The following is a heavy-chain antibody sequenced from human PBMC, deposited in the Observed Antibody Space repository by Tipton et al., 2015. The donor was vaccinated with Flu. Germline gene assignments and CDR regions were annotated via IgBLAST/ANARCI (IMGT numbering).Heavy chain of an antibody. J-gene: IGHJ4*02. CDR3: ATRGGERVLDS. CDR2: ISHDGTYI. D-gene: IGHD3-10*01. Sequence: SLRLSCAAFGYTFSNYAIHWVRQPPGKGLEWVAFISHDGTYIYYSDSVEGRFTISRDNSKNTLYLQMNSLRPEDTATYFCATRGGERVLDSWGQGTLVTVSS. V-gene: IGHV3-30*04. CDR1: GYTFSNYA.